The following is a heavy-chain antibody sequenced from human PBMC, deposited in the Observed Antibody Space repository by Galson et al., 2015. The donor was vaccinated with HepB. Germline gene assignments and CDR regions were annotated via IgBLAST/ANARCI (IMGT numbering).Heavy chain of an antibody. CDR2: IQTDGRTT. J-gene: IGHJ4*02. CDR3: ALGANYGGPD. D-gene: IGHD3-10*01. V-gene: IGHV3-74*01. CDR1: GFTFSNYA. Sequence: SLRLSCAASGFTFSNYAMHWVRQAPGKGLVWVSFIQTDGRTTSYEDSVKGRFTISRDNAKDTLYLQMNSLRAEDTAVYYCALGANYGGPDWGQGTLVTVSS.